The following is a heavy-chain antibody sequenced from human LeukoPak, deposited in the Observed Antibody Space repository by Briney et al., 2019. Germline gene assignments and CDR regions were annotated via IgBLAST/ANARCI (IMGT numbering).Heavy chain of an antibody. V-gene: IGHV3-11*01. CDR2: TSASGSDI. CDR1: GFPFSDYY. Sequence: SGGSLRLSCSASGFPFSDYYMSWIRQSPGKGLEWVSYTSASGSDIYYADSVKGRFTISRDNSKNTLYLQMNSLRAEDTAVYYCAKRGRNYVDYWGQGTLVTVSS. CDR3: AKRGRNYVDY. D-gene: IGHD3-10*01. J-gene: IGHJ4*02.